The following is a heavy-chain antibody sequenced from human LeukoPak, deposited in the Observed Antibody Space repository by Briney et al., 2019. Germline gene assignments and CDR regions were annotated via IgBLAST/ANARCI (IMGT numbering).Heavy chain of an antibody. V-gene: IGHV5-51*01. J-gene: IGHJ5*02. CDR1: GSIFTSYW. D-gene: IGHD5-12*01. CDR3: ARHAPHSRGYVNRFDP. CDR2: IYPGDSDT. Sequence: GASLQISCEGSGSIFTSYWIGWGRQLPGKGLEWMGIIYPGDSDTRYSPSFQGQVTISADKSISTAYLQWSSLKASDTAMYYCARHAPHSRGYVNRFDPWGQGTPVTVSS.